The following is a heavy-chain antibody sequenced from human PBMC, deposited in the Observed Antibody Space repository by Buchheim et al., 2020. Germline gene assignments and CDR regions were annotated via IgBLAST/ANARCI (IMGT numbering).Heavy chain of an antibody. D-gene: IGHD6-13*01. CDR2: IYYSGST. CDR3: ARKEAAAAFVDY. V-gene: IGHV4-39*07. Sequence: QLQLQESGPGLVKPSETLSLTCTVSGGSISSSSYYWGWIRQPPGKGLEWIGSIYYSGSTYYNTSLKRRVTISVDTSKNQFSLKLSSVTAADTAVYYCARKEAAAAFVDYWGQGTL. CDR1: GGSISSSSYY. J-gene: IGHJ4*02.